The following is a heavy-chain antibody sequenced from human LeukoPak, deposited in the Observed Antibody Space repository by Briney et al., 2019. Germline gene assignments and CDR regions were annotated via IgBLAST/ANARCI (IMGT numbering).Heavy chain of an antibody. J-gene: IGHJ6*02. CDR1: GGSVSSGSYY. Sequence: PSETLSLTCTVSGGSVSSGSYYWSWIRQPPGKGLEWIGYIYYSGSTNYNPSLKSRVTISVDTSKNQFSLKLSSVTAADTAVYYCARSGPYHLGDSMSAYYYYGMDVWGQGTTVTVSS. D-gene: IGHD2-21*02. CDR2: IYYSGST. V-gene: IGHV4-61*01. CDR3: ARSGPYHLGDSMSAYYYYGMDV.